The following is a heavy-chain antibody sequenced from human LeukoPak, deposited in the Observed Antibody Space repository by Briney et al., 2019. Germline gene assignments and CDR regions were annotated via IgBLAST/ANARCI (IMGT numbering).Heavy chain of an antibody. V-gene: IGHV3-11*01. CDR2: ISSSGSTI. CDR3: ARVQPHYYDSSGYPPDY. Sequence: GGSLRLSCAASGFTFSDYYMSWIRQAPGKGLEWVSYISSSGSTIYYADSVKGRFTISRDNAKNSLYPQMNSLRAEDTAVYYCARVQPHYYDSSGYPPDYWGQGTLVTVSS. J-gene: IGHJ4*02. D-gene: IGHD3-22*01. CDR1: GFTFSDYY.